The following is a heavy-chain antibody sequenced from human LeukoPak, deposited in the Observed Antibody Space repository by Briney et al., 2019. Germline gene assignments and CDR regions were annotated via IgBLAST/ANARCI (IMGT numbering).Heavy chain of an antibody. Sequence: PGGSLRLSCAASGFTFSSYAMSWVRQAPGKGLEWVSAISGSGGSTYYADSVKGRFTISRDNSKNTLYLQMNSLRAEDTAVYYCANPPPLRNSMIVVVSGYWGQGTLVTVSS. CDR2: ISGSGGST. CDR3: ANPPPLRNSMIVVVSGY. D-gene: IGHD3-22*01. J-gene: IGHJ4*02. V-gene: IGHV3-23*01. CDR1: GFTFSSYA.